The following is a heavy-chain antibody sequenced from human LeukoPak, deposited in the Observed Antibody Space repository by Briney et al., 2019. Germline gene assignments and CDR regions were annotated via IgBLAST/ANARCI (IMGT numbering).Heavy chain of an antibody. CDR3: ARDSGDGYYDY. CDR1: GYTFTSYY. Sequence: ASVKVSCKASGYTFTSYYMHWVRQAPGQGLEWMGIINPNSGGTNYAQKFQGRVTMTRDTSISTAYMELSRLRSDDTAVYYCARDSGDGYYDYWGQGTLVTVSS. V-gene: IGHV1-2*02. CDR2: INPNSGGT. J-gene: IGHJ4*02. D-gene: IGHD5-24*01.